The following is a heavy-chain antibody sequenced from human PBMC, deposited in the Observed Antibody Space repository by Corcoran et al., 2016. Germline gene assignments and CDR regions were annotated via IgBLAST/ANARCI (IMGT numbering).Heavy chain of an antibody. J-gene: IGHJ4*02. Sequence: QVQLVQSGAEVKKPGASVKVSCKASGYTFTSYYMHWVRQAPGQGLEWMGIINPSGGSTSYAQKFQGRVTMTRDTSTSTVYMELSSLRSEDTAVYYCARVSTHSSYYYDSSGWYYFDYWGQGTLVTVSS. V-gene: IGHV1-46*01. CDR3: ARVSTHSSYYYDSSGWYYFDY. D-gene: IGHD3-22*01. CDR1: GYTFTSYY. CDR2: INPSGGST.